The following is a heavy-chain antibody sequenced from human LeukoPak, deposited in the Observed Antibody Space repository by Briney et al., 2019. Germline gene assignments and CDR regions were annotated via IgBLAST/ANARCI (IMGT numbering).Heavy chain of an antibody. Sequence: PWGSLRLSCAASGFTFNRYNMNWVRRAPGKGLEWVSSISTSSSYIYYADSVRGRFTISRDNAKNSLYLQMNSLRAEDTAVYSCARGADGVSSNSRGWFDPWGQGTLVTVSS. CDR2: ISTSSSYI. J-gene: IGHJ5*02. V-gene: IGHV3-21*01. D-gene: IGHD2-15*01. CDR3: ARGADGVSSNSRGWFDP. CDR1: GFTFNRYN.